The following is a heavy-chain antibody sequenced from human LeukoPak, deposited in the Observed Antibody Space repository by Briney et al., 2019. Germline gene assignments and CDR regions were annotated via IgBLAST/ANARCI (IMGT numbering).Heavy chain of an antibody. CDR2: INPNSGST. CDR3: ARDREDSYGNDAFDI. CDR1: GYTFTGYY. D-gene: IGHD5-18*01. V-gene: IGHV1-2*02. J-gene: IGHJ3*02. Sequence: GASVKVSCKASGYTFTGYYMHWVRQAPGQGLEWMGWINPNSGSTNYAQKFQGRVTMTRDTSISTAYMELSRLRSDDTAVYYCARDREDSYGNDAFDIWGQGTMVTVSS.